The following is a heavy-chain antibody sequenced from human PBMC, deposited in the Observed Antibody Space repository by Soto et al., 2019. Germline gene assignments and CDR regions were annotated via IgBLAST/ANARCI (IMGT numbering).Heavy chain of an antibody. V-gene: IGHV3-74*01. Sequence: LLRQSQTLSLTCAASGFTFSSYWMHWVRQAPGKGLVWVSRINSDGSSTSYADSVKGRFTISRDNAKNTLYLQMNSLRAEDTAVYYCARGYSGYDLGGYWGQGTLVTVSS. D-gene: IGHD5-12*01. CDR1: GFTFSSYW. CDR2: INSDGSST. J-gene: IGHJ4*02. CDR3: ARGYSGYDLGGY.